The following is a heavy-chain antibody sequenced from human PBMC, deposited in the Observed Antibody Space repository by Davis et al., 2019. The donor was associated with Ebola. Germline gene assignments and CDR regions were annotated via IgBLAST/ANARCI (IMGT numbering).Heavy chain of an antibody. V-gene: IGHV1-18*01. Sequence: ASVKVSCKASGYTFTSYGISWVRQAPGQGLEWMGWISGYNGNTNYAQKLQGRVTLTTDTSTTTAYMEVRGLRSDDTAVYYCARRRTWYGTGLDYWGQGTLVTVSS. CDR3: ARRRTWYGTGLDY. D-gene: IGHD6-13*01. CDR1: GYTFTSYG. J-gene: IGHJ4*02. CDR2: ISGYNGNT.